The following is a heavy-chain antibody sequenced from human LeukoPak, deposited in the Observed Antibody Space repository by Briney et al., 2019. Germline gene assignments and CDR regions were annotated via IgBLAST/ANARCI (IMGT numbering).Heavy chain of an antibody. CDR2: ISSSSSYI. J-gene: IGHJ4*02. CDR3: ARVGVTMVRGVKKTYFDY. Sequence: GGSLRLSCAASGFTFSSYSMNWVRQAPGKGLEWVSSISSSSSYIYYADSVKGRFTISRDNAKNSLYLQMNSLRAEDTALYHCARVGVTMVRGVKKTYFDYWGQGTLVTVSS. V-gene: IGHV3-21*04. D-gene: IGHD3-10*01. CDR1: GFTFSSYS.